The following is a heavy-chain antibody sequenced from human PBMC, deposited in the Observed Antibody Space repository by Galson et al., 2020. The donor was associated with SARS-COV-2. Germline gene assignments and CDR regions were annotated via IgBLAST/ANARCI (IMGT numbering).Heavy chain of an antibody. V-gene: IGHV3-21*01. CDR2: GSTYK. Sequence: GSTYKYYIDSVRGRFTISRDDAKNSLYLQMNSLRVEDTAVYYCARDFSEAALYAMDVWGQGTTVTVSS. D-gene: IGHD6-19*01. J-gene: IGHJ6*02. CDR3: ARDFSEAALYAMDV.